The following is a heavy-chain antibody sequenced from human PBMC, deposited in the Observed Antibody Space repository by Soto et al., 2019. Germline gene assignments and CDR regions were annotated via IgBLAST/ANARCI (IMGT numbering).Heavy chain of an antibody. D-gene: IGHD6-13*01. CDR2: TYYSGST. Sequence: PSETLSLTCTVSGGSISSYYWSWIRQPPGKGLEWIGYTYYSGSTNYNPSLKSRVTISVDTSKNQFSLELSSVTAADTAVYYCAREGIAAAGTYYYYYYGMDVWGQGTTVTVSS. V-gene: IGHV4-59*01. J-gene: IGHJ6*02. CDR1: GGSISSYY. CDR3: AREGIAAAGTYYYYYYGMDV.